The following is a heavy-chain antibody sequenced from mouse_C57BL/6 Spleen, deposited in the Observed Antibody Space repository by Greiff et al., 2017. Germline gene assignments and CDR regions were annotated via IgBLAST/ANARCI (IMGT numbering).Heavy chain of an antibody. V-gene: IGHV5-9-1*02. Sequence: EVKLVESGEGLVKPGGSLKLSCAASGFTFSSYAMSWVRQTPEKRLEWVAYISSGGDYIYYADTVKGRFTISRDNARNTLYLQMSSLKSEDTAMYYCTREGYYSNFYYFDYWGQGTTLTVSS. CDR2: ISSGGDYI. CDR3: TREGYYSNFYYFDY. CDR1: GFTFSSYA. D-gene: IGHD2-5*01. J-gene: IGHJ2*01.